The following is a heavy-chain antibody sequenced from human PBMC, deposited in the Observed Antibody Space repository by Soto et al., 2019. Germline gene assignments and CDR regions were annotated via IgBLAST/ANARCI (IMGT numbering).Heavy chain of an antibody. J-gene: IGHJ4*02. CDR1: GGSISSGGYS. Sequence: SETLSLTCTVSGGSISSGGYSWSWIRQPPGKGLEWIGYIYHSGSTYYNPSLKSRVTISVDRSKNQFSLKLSSVTAADTAVYYCASYYYDILTGPASFDYWGQGTLVTVSS. D-gene: IGHD3-9*01. CDR3: ASYYYDILTGPASFDY. CDR2: IYHSGST. V-gene: IGHV4-30-2*01.